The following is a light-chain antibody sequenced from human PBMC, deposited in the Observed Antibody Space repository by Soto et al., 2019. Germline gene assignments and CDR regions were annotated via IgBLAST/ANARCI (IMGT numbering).Light chain of an antibody. V-gene: IGLV1-44*01. J-gene: IGLJ3*02. CDR2: SDN. CDR3: AAWDDSLNGWV. Sequence: QSVLTQPPSASWTPGQRVTFSCSGSSSNIGSNTVNWYQQLPGTAPKLLIYSDNQRPSGVPDRFSGSKSGTSASLAISGLQSEDEADYYCAAWDDSLNGWVFGGGTKLTVL. CDR1: SSNIGSNT.